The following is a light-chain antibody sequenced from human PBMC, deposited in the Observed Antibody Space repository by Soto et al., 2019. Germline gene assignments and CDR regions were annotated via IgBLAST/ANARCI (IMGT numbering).Light chain of an antibody. CDR2: DVS. J-gene: IGLJ1*01. Sequence: QSALTQPASVSGSPGQSITISCTGTSSDVGGYNYVSWYQQHPGTAPKLLIFDVSNRPSGVSNRCSGSKSGNTASLTISGLQTEDEADYYCSSYTSASTYVFGTGTKLTVL. CDR3: SSYTSASTYV. V-gene: IGLV2-14*03. CDR1: SSDVGGYNY.